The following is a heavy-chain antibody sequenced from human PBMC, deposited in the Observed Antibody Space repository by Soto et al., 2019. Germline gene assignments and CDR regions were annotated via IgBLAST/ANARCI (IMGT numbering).Heavy chain of an antibody. V-gene: IGHV4-59*01. Sequence: PSQDLSLTWTGSGGSLSRYSWSWIRQPPGKGLEWIGYIYYSGSTNYNPSLKSRVTISVDTSKNQFSLKLSSVTAADTAVYYCARSMYSGSYLHFDYWGQGTLVTVSS. CDR2: IYYSGST. D-gene: IGHD1-26*01. CDR1: GGSLSRYS. CDR3: ARSMYSGSYLHFDY. J-gene: IGHJ4*02.